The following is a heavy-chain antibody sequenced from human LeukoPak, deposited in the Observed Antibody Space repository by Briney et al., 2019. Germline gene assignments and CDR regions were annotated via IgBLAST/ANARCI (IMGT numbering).Heavy chain of an antibody. CDR1: GFTFSSYA. D-gene: IGHD3-22*01. Sequence: QPGGSLRLSCAASGFTFSSYAMHWVRQAPGKGLEWVAFIRYDGSNKYYADSVKGRFTISRDNSKNTLYLQMNSLRAEDTAVYYCAKDHAYYYDSSGLGGWGQGTLVTVSS. J-gene: IGHJ4*02. V-gene: IGHV3-30*02. CDR2: IRYDGSNK. CDR3: AKDHAYYYDSSGLGG.